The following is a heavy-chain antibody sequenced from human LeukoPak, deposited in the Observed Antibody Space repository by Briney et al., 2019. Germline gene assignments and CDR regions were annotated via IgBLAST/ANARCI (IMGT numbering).Heavy chain of an antibody. CDR1: GFTFSSYG. V-gene: IGHV3-23*01. CDR2: ISGSGGST. J-gene: IGHJ3*02. CDR3: VCASCYRGVDAFDI. D-gene: IGHD2-2*01. Sequence: GGSLRLSCAASGFTFSSYGMSWVRQAPGKGLEWVSAISGSGGSTYYADSVKGRFTISRDNSKNTLYLQMNSLRAEDTAVYYCVCASCYRGVDAFDIWGQGTMVTVSS.